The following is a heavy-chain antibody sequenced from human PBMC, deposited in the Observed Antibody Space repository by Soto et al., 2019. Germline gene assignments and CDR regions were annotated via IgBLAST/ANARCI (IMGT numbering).Heavy chain of an antibody. CDR2: IKPDGREK. CDR1: GFTFSNYW. J-gene: IGHJ4*02. Sequence: EVQLVESGGGLVQPGASLRLSCAASGFTFSNYWMSWVRQAPGKGLEWVANIKPDGREKYYVDSVKGRFTISSDNAKNSLYLQMNSLKAEDSAVYYCARGVGDSYWGQGTVVTVSS. CDR3: ARGVGDSY. V-gene: IGHV3-7*04. D-gene: IGHD3-16*01.